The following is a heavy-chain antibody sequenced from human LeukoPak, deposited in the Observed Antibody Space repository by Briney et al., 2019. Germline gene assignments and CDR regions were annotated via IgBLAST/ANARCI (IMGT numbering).Heavy chain of an antibody. CDR1: GYTFTSYY. Sequence: ASVKVSCKASGYTFTSYYMHWVRQAPGQGLEWMGRINPSGGSTSYAQKFQGRVTMTRDTSTSTVYMELSSLRSEDTAVYYCARNIAAAGSHYYGMDVWGQGTTVTVSS. D-gene: IGHD6-13*01. V-gene: IGHV1-46*01. J-gene: IGHJ6*02. CDR2: INPSGGST. CDR3: ARNIAAAGSHYYGMDV.